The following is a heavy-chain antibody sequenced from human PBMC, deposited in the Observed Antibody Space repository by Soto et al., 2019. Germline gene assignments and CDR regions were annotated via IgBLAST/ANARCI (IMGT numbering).Heavy chain of an antibody. D-gene: IGHD4-17*01. CDR1: GGSVSSVSYY. J-gene: IGHJ3*02. CDR2: IYYSGST. CDR3: ARGLKDYGGRNAFDI. V-gene: IGHV4-61*01. Sequence: PSETLSLTCTVSGGSVSSVSYYWSWIRQPPGKGLEWIEYIYYSGSTNYNPSLKSRVTISVDTSKTQFSLKLSSVTAADTAVYYGARGLKDYGGRNAFDIWGQGKRV.